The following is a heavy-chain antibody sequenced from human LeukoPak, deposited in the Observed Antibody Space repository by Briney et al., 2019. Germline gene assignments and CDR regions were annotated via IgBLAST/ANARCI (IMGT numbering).Heavy chain of an antibody. D-gene: IGHD4-17*01. Sequence: SGGSLRLSCAASGLTFSSYGMSWVRQAPGKGLQWVSVMYTLGNTYYADSVKGRFTISRDNSKNTLYLQMNSLRAEDTAVYYCARPYYGDYKFDYWGQGTLVTVSS. V-gene: IGHV3-66*01. CDR3: ARPYYGDYKFDY. J-gene: IGHJ4*02. CDR1: GLTFSSYG. CDR2: MYTLGNT.